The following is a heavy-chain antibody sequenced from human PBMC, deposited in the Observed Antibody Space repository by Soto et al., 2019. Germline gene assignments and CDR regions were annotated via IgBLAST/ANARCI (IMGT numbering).Heavy chain of an antibody. V-gene: IGHV3-30*04. Sequence: VQLVESGGVVVQPGSSLRLSCAASVFKFSDFAMHWVRQAPGKGLEWVAVITKVGFENFYVDSVKGRFSISRDDSHSTVFLQMNSLRPEDMGVYYCERDLGGYANPCDKSNYWGQGTLVNVSS. J-gene: IGHJ4*02. CDR2: ITKVGFEN. D-gene: IGHD5-12*01. CDR1: VFKFSDFA. CDR3: ERDLGGYANPCDKSNY.